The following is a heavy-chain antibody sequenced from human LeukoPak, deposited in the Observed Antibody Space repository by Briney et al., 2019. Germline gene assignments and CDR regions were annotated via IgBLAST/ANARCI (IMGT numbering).Heavy chain of an antibody. Sequence: MPSETLSLTCTVSGGSISSTTCYWGWIRQPPGKGLEWIGSIYYSGSTYYSPSLDSRVTLSVDTSKNHFSLKLNSVTAADTAVYYCARGQWGSSWYYFDSWGQGTLVTVSS. CDR2: IYYSGST. D-gene: IGHD6-13*01. CDR3: ARGQWGSSWYYFDS. V-gene: IGHV4-39*07. CDR1: GGSISSTTCY. J-gene: IGHJ4*02.